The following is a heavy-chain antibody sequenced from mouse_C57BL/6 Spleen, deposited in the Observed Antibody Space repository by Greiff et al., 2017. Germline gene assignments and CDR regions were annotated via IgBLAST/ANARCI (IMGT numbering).Heavy chain of an antibody. Sequence: QVQLQQSGPGLVQPSQSLSITCTVSGFSLTSYGVHWVRQSPGKGLEWLGVIWSGGSTDYNAAFISRLSISKDNSKSQVFFKMNSLRADDTAIYYGARELGRGDYYAMDYWGQGTSVTVSS. D-gene: IGHD4-1*01. CDR2: IWSGGST. V-gene: IGHV2-2*01. J-gene: IGHJ4*01. CDR3: ARELGRGDYYAMDY. CDR1: GFSLTSYG.